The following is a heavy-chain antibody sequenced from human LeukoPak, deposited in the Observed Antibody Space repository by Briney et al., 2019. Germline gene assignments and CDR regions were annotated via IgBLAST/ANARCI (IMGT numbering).Heavy chain of an antibody. CDR3: ARGSGSYRYYFDY. D-gene: IGHD1-26*01. Sequence: GGSLRLSCAASGFTFSSYSMNWVRQAPGKGLEWVSSISSSSSYIYYADSVKGRFTTSRDNAKNSLYLQMNSLRAEDTAVYYCARGSGSYRYYFDYWGQGTLVTVSS. J-gene: IGHJ4*02. CDR1: GFTFSSYS. CDR2: ISSSSSYI. V-gene: IGHV3-21*01.